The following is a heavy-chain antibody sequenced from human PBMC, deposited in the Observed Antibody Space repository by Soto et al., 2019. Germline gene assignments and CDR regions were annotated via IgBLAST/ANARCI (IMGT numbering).Heavy chain of an antibody. V-gene: IGHV1-69*01. CDR1: GGTFSSYA. CDR2: IIPIFGTA. Sequence: QVQLVQSGAEVKKPGSSVKVSCKASGGTFSSYAISWVRQAPGQGLEWMGGIIPIFGTANYAQKFQGRVTITADESTSTAYMELSSLRSEDTAVYYCARGRVSYNDIVVAPASPYGMDVWGQGTTVTVSS. CDR3: ARGRVSYNDIVVAPASPYGMDV. D-gene: IGHD2-2*01. J-gene: IGHJ6*02.